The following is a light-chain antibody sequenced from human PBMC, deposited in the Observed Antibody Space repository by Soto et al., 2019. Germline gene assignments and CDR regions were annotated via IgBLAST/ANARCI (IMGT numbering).Light chain of an antibody. Sequence: ILLTQSPSSLSASVGDRVTITCRASQGIDSSFAWYQEKPGKAPKLLIYAASSLQSGVPPRFSCSGSGTDFTLTISSVQPEDFATYYCHQLHDYPITFGQGTRLEI. V-gene: IGKV1-9*01. CDR3: HQLHDYPIT. J-gene: IGKJ5*01. CDR2: AAS. CDR1: QGIDSS.